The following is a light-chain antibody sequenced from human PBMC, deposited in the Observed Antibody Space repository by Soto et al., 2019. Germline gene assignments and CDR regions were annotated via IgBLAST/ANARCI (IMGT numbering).Light chain of an antibody. Sequence: QSALTQPPSASGSPGQSVTISCTGTSSDVGGYNYVSWYQQHPGKAPKVIIYEVSKQPSGVPDRFSGSKSGNTASLTVSGLQAEDEADYYCSSYAGSNNYVFGTGTKVTVL. CDR3: SSYAGSNNYV. V-gene: IGLV2-8*01. CDR2: EVS. J-gene: IGLJ1*01. CDR1: SSDVGGYNY.